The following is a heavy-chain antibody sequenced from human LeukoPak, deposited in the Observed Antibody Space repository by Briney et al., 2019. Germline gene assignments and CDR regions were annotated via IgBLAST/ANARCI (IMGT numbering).Heavy chain of an antibody. CDR3: ARGSTGDYLDY. CDR1: GFTFSNYN. Sequence: GGSLRLSCAASGFTFSNYNINWVRQASGKGLEWVSYISSSSSTIYYADSVKGRFTISRDNAKNSLYLQMNSLRAEDTAVYYCARGSTGDYLDYWGQGTLVTVSS. V-gene: IGHV3-48*01. J-gene: IGHJ4*02. CDR2: ISSSSSTI. D-gene: IGHD1-14*01.